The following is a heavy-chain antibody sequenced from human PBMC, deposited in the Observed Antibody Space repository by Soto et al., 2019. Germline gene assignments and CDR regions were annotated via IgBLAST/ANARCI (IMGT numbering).Heavy chain of an antibody. CDR3: AREGEDIVITSIGVRMDV. J-gene: IGHJ6*02. Sequence: LRLSCAASGFVFSDYAMHWVRQAPGKGLEWVAVIWFDGVKKTYADFVKGRFTVSRDDSKNTLYLQMSSLRVEDTAVYYCAREGEDIVITSIGVRMDVWGQGTTVTVSS. CDR2: IWFDGVKK. CDR1: GFVFSDYA. V-gene: IGHV3-33*01. D-gene: IGHD2-8*01.